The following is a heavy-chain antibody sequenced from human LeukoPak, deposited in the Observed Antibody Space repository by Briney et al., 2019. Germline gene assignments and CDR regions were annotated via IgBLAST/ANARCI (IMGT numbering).Heavy chain of an antibody. J-gene: IGHJ1*01. CDR2: IYYSGST. CDR1: GGSFSDYY. V-gene: IGHV4-34*01. D-gene: IGHD2-21*01. CDR3: ARHAYCGGDCLEYFQH. Sequence: SKTLSLTCAVYGGSFSDYYWSWIRQPPGKGLEWIGSIYYSGSTYYNPSLKSRVTISVDTSKNQFSLKLSSVTAADTAVYYCARHAYCGGDCLEYFQHWGQGTLVTVSS.